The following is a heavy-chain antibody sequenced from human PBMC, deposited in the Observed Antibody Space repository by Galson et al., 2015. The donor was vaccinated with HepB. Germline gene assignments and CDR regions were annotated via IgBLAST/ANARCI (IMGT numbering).Heavy chain of an antibody. Sequence: SLRLSCAASGFSFSSYAMSWVRQAPGQGLEWVSSISGNGGRTHYADSVKGRFTISRDNSKNTLSLQMNGLRAEDTAIYYCTKVAYTSGWGPLDYWGQGTLVTVSS. CDR2: ISGNGGRT. J-gene: IGHJ4*02. CDR3: TKVAYTSGWGPLDY. V-gene: IGHV3-23*01. CDR1: GFSFSSYA. D-gene: IGHD6-19*01.